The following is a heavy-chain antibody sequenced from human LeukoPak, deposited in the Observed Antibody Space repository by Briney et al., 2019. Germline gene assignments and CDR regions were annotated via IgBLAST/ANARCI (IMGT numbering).Heavy chain of an antibody. D-gene: IGHD3-10*01. CDR2: ISNSGGST. J-gene: IGHJ4*02. CDR1: GFTFSSYG. Sequence: PGGSLRLSCAASGFTFSSYGMTWVRQAPGKGLEWVSGISNSGGSTNADSVKGRFTISRDNSRNTLYLQMNSLRAEDTAVYFCAKGLRGFDSWGQGTRVTVSS. V-gene: IGHV3-23*01. CDR3: AKGLRGFDS.